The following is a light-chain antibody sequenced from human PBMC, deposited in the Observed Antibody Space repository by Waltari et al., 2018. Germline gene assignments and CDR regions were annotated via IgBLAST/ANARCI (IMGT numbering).Light chain of an antibody. J-gene: IGKJ5*01. CDR1: QDISNQ. CDR2: DAS. V-gene: IGKV1D-12*01. Sequence: DIQMTQSPSSVSVSVGDTVTITCRASQDISNQLTWYQQKPGKAPKFLIYDASTLESGVPSRFSGSGSGTDFTLTVRSLQPEDFATYYCQETNTFPITFG. CDR3: QETNTFPIT.